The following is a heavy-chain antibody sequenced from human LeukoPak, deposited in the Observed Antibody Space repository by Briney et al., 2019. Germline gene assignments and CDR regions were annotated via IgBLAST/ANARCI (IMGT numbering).Heavy chain of an antibody. CDR3: VRESRDILNYFDY. CDR2: INPDSGGP. V-gene: IGHV1-2*02. J-gene: IGHJ4*02. Sequence: GASVKVSCKASGYTFTDYYMHWVRQAPGQGFEWMGWINPDSGGPNYAQKFQGRVTMTRDTSISTAYMELSWLRSDDTAVYYCVRESRDILNYFDYWGQGTLVTVSS. CDR1: GYTFTDYY. D-gene: IGHD2-15*01.